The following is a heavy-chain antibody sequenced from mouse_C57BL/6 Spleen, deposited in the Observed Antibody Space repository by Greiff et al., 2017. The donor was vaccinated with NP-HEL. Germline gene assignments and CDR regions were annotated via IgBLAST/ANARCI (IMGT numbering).Heavy chain of an antibody. Sequence: VQLKQSGPELVKPGASVKISCKASGYSFTGYYMNWVKQSPEKSLEWIGEINPSTGGTTYNQKFKAKATLTVDKSSSTAYMQLKSLTSEDSAVYYCARRTTVVAHFDYWGQGTTLTVSS. CDR1: GYSFTGYY. CDR2: INPSTGGT. D-gene: IGHD1-1*01. CDR3: ARRTTVVAHFDY. V-gene: IGHV1-42*01. J-gene: IGHJ2*01.